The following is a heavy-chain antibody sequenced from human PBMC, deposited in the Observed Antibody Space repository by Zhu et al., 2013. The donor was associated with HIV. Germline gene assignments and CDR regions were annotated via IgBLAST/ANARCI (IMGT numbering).Heavy chain of an antibody. D-gene: IGHD2-21*01. CDR3: ARDDGASYCGGDCYGDAFDI. Sequence: QVQLVQSGAEVKKPGSSVKVSCKASGGTFSSYAISWVRQAPGQGLEWMGGIIPIFGTANYAQKFQGRVTITADESTSTAYMELSSLRSEDTAVYYCARDDGASYCGGDCYGDAFDIWAKGQWSPSLQ. J-gene: IGHJ3*02. V-gene: IGHV1-69*01. CDR2: IIPIFGTA. CDR1: GGTFSSYA.